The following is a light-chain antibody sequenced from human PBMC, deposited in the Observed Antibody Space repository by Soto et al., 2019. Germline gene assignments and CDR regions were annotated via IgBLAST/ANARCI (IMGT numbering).Light chain of an antibody. CDR3: NSYTTRSTLV. J-gene: IGLJ2*01. V-gene: IGLV2-14*01. CDR2: DVT. CDR1: SSDVGAYDF. Sequence: QSALTQPASVSGSPGQSITISCTGTSSDVGAYDFVSWYQHYPGKAPKLVTFDVTHRPPGISDRFSGSKSANTASLTISGLQAEDEAFYYCNSYTTRSTLVFGGGTKVTVL.